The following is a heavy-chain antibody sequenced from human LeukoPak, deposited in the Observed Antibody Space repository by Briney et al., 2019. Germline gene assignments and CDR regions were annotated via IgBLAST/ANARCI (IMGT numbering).Heavy chain of an antibody. CDR2: INPNSGGT. D-gene: IGHD1-1*01. J-gene: IGHJ3*02. Sequence: ASVKVSCKASGYTFTGYYMHWVRQAPGQGLEWMGWINPNSGGTNYAQKFQGRVTMTRDTSISTTYMELSRLTSDDTAVYYRARSVIGGTTLGNAFHIWGQGTMVTVSS. V-gene: IGHV1-2*02. CDR3: ARSVIGGTTLGNAFHI. CDR1: GYTFTGYY.